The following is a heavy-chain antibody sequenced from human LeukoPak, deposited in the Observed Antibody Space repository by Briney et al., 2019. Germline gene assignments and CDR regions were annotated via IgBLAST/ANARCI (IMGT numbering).Heavy chain of an antibody. CDR2: IIPIFGTA. V-gene: IGHV1-69*05. J-gene: IGHJ5*02. D-gene: IGHD6-6*01. CDR1: GGTFSSYA. Sequence: ASVKVSCKASGGTFSSYAISWVRQAPGQGLEWMGGIIPIFGTANYAQKFQGRVTITTDESTSTAYMELSSLRSEDTAVYYCARDLNSSSWFDPWGQGTLVTVSS. CDR3: ARDLNSSSWFDP.